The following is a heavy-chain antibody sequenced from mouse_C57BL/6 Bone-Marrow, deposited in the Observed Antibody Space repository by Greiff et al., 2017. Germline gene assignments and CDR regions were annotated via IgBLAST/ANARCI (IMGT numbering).Heavy chain of an antibody. CDR3: ARHALRYYYAMDY. CDR1: GFTFSSYG. Sequence: EVMLVESGGDLVKPGGSLKLSCAASGFTFSSYGMSWVRQTPDKRLEWVATISSGGSYTYYPDSVKGRFTISRDNAKNTLYLQMSSLESEDTAMYYCARHALRYYYAMDYWGQGTSVTVSS. CDR2: ISSGGSYT. V-gene: IGHV5-6*01. D-gene: IGHD1-1*01. J-gene: IGHJ4*01.